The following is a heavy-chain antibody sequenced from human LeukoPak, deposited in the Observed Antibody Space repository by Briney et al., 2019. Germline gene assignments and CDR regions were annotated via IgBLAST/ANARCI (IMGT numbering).Heavy chain of an antibody. Sequence: SETLSLTCAVSGGSISSGGYSWSWLRQPPGTGLEWIGYIYHSGSTYYNPSLKSRVTISVDRSKNQFSLKLSSVTAADTAVYYCAARSLEYYYDSSGYQEYFDYWGQGTLVTVSS. D-gene: IGHD3-22*01. J-gene: IGHJ4*02. CDR3: AARSLEYYYDSSGYQEYFDY. CDR2: IYHSGST. CDR1: GGSISSGGYS. V-gene: IGHV4-30-2*01.